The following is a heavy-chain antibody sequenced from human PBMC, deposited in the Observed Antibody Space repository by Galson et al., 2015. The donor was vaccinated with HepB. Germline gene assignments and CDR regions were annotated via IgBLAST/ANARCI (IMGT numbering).Heavy chain of an antibody. Sequence: SLRLSCAASGFTFSSYAMHWVRQAPGKGLEWVAVISYDGSNKYYADSVKGRFTISRDNSKNTLYLQMNSLRAEDTAVYYCARAPHEAQVATTLFDYWGQGTLVTVSS. CDR1: GFTFSSYA. CDR3: ARAPHEAQVATTLFDY. J-gene: IGHJ4*02. V-gene: IGHV3-30-3*01. D-gene: IGHD5-12*01. CDR2: ISYDGSNK.